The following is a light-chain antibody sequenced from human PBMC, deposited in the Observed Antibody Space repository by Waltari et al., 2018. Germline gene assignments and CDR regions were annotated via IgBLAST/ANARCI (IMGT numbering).Light chain of an antibody. J-gene: IGKJ1*01. Sequence: DIQMTPSPSTLSAALGDSVTITCRASQSISSWLAWYQQKPGKAPKLLIYKASSLESGVPSRFSGSGSGTEFTLTISSLQPDDFVTYYCQQYNRYSWTFGQGTKVEIK. CDR2: KAS. CDR1: QSISSW. CDR3: QQYNRYSWT. V-gene: IGKV1-5*03.